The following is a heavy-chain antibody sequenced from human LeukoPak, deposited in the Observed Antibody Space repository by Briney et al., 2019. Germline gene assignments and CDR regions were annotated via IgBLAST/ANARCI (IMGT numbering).Heavy chain of an antibody. CDR2: IRYDGSNK. V-gene: IGHV3-30*02. D-gene: IGHD2-2*01. CDR3: AKDVFSKRYYFDY. Sequence: GGSLRLSCAASGSTFSSYGMHWVRQAPGKGLEWVAFIRYDGSNKYYADSVKGRFTISRDNSKNTLYLQMNSLRAEDTAVYYCAKDVFSKRYYFDYWGQGTLVTVSS. J-gene: IGHJ4*02. CDR1: GSTFSSYG.